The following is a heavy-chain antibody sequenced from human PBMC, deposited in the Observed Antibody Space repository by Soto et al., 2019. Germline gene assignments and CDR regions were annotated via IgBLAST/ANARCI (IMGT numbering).Heavy chain of an antibody. D-gene: IGHD7-27*01. CDR2: IYYSGST. J-gene: IGHJ6*03. CDR1: DGSISSGGYY. V-gene: IGHV4-31*03. CDR3: ARVRSATLGYYYYYMDV. Sequence: SETLSLTCTVSDGSISSGGYYWSWIRQHPGKGLEWIGYIYYSGSTYYNPSLKSRVTISVDTSKNQFSLKLSPVTAADTAVYYCARVRSATLGYYYYYMDVWGKGTTVTVSS.